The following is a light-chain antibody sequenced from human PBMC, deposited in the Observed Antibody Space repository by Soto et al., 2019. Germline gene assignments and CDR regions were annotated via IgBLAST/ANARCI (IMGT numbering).Light chain of an antibody. CDR3: QQYYSYHRT. V-gene: IGKV1-8*01. CDR2: AAS. Sequence: AIRLTQSPSSFSASTGDIVTLTCRASQGISSYLAWYQQKPVKAPKLLIDAASTLQSGVPSRFSGSGSGTEFTLTISRMQSEDFATYYCQQYYSYHRTFGQGTKVDIK. J-gene: IGKJ1*01. CDR1: QGISSY.